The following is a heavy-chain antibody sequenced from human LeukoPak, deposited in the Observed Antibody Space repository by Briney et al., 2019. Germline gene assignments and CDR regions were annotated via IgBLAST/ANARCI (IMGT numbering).Heavy chain of an antibody. CDR3: ARGGYYGSGSYSFYDY. CDR2: INHSGST. CDR1: GGSFSGYY. D-gene: IGHD3-10*01. J-gene: IGHJ4*02. V-gene: IGHV4-34*01. Sequence: SETLSLTCAVYGGSFSGYYWSWIRQPPGKGLEWIVEINHSGSTNYNPSLKSRVTISVDTSKNQFSLKLSSVTAADTAVYYCARGGYYGSGSYSFYDYWGQGTLVTVSS.